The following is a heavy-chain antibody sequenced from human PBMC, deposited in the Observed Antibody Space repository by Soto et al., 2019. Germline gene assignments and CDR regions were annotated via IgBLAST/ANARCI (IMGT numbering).Heavy chain of an antibody. J-gene: IGHJ6*02. V-gene: IGHV3-43*01. CDR2: ITWDGGRT. Sequence: GGSLRLSCAASGFTFDDYTMQWVRQAPGKGLEWVSLITWDGGRTYYADSVKGRFTISRDNSKNSLYLQMNGLRTEDTALYYCTKDLIVDTALITGYHFYGMDVWGQGTTVTVSS. D-gene: IGHD5-18*01. CDR1: GFTFDDYT. CDR3: TKDLIVDTALITGYHFYGMDV.